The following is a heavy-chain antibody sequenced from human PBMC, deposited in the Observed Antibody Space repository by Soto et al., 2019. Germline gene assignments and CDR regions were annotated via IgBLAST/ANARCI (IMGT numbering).Heavy chain of an antibody. D-gene: IGHD3-10*01. CDR2: IYYSGSI. CDR1: GGSISSSSYY. Sequence: SETLSLTCTVSGGSISSSSYYWGWIRQPPGKGLEWIGRIYYSGSIYYNPSLKSRVTMSVDKSKNQFSLKMTSVTAADTGVYYCASKFGELLADAFDIWGQGTVVTVSS. J-gene: IGHJ3*02. CDR3: ASKFGELLADAFDI. V-gene: IGHV4-39*07.